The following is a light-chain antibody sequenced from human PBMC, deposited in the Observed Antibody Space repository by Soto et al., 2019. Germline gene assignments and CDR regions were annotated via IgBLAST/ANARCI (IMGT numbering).Light chain of an antibody. V-gene: IGKV1D-8*01. CDR2: AAS. J-gene: IGKJ1*01. CDR1: RAIRVY. CDR3: QQYYSFPRT. Sequence: IGLPQFHSFLSQSPGAGVTIICRIGRAIRVYLAWYQQKPGKAPELLIYAASTLQSGVPSRFSGSGSGTDFTLTISCLQSEDFATYYCQQYYSFPRTFGQGTKVEIK.